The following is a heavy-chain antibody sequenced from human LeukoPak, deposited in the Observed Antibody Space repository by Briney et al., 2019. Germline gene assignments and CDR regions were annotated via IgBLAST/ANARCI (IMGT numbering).Heavy chain of an antibody. J-gene: IGHJ3*02. V-gene: IGHV1-69*04. Sequence: ASVKVSCKASGGTFSSYAISWVRQAPGQGLEWMGRIIPILGIANYAQKFQGRVTITADKSTSTAYMELSSLRSEDTAVYYCARATYYDFWSGYRDAFDIWGQGTMVTVSS. CDR3: ARATYYDFWSGYRDAFDI. CDR2: IIPILGIA. CDR1: GGTFSSYA. D-gene: IGHD3-3*01.